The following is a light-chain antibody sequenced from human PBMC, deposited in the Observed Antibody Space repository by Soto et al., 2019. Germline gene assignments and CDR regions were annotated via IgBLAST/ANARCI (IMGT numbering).Light chain of an antibody. CDR3: QQYGSSLSIT. CDR1: QSVSSSY. CDR2: GAS. V-gene: IGKV3-20*01. J-gene: IGKJ5*01. Sequence: EIGLTQSPGTLSLSPGERATLSCRASQSVSSSYLAWYQQKPGQAPRLLVYGASSRATGIPDRFSGSGSGTDLTLTISRLETEDFAVYYCQQYGSSLSITFGQGTRLEIK.